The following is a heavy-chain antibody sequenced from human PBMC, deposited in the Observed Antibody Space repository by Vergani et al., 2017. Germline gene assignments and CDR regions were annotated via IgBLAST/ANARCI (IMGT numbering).Heavy chain of an antibody. CDR2: IYSGGST. CDR1: GFTVSSNY. Sequence: EVQVVETGGGLVQPGGSLGFPGEASGFTVSSNYMSWVRQAPGKGLEGVSVIYSGGSTYYADSVKGRFIISRDNSKNTLYLQMNSLRAEDTAVYYCASSKDPGTFDYWGQGTLVTVSS. D-gene: IGHD2-2*01. J-gene: IGHJ4*02. CDR3: ASSKDPGTFDY. V-gene: IGHV3-66*01.